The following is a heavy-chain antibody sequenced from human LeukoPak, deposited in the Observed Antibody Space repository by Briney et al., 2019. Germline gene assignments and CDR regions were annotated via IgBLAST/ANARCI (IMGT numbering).Heavy chain of an antibody. CDR1: GFTFSRSW. J-gene: IGHJ5*02. Sequence: RGSLRLSCAASGFTFSRSWMTWVRQAPGKGLEWVASINEDGSGIHYVDSVKGRFTISRDNAKDSLYLQMNSLTAEDTAMYYCVRAYHPGGWFDPWGQGTLVTVSS. CDR3: VRAYHPGGWFDP. V-gene: IGHV3-7*04. D-gene: IGHD2-21*01. CDR2: INEDGSGI.